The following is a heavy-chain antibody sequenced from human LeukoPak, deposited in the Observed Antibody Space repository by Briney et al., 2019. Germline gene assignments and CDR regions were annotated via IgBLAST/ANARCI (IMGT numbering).Heavy chain of an antibody. CDR3: ATGKYGSGSYFDY. CDR1: GYTLTELS. J-gene: IGHJ4*02. D-gene: IGHD3-10*01. V-gene: IGHV1-24*01. CDR2: FDPEGGET. Sequence: ASVTVSCKVSGYTLTELSMHWVRQAPGKGLEWMGGFDPEGGETIYAQKFQGRVTMTEDTSTDTAYMELSSLRSEDTAVYYCATGKYGSGSYFDYWGQGTLVTVSS.